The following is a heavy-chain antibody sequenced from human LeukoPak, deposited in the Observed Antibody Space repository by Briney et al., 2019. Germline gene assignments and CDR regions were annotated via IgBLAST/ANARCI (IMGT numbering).Heavy chain of an antibody. Sequence: GASVKVSCKASGGTFSSYAISWVRQAPGQGLEWMGGIIPIFGTANYAQKFQGRVTITADESTSTAYMELSSLRSEDTAVYYCARGGPFPPYYYSSWDVWAKGPRSPSP. CDR1: GGTFSSYA. V-gene: IGHV1-69*13. J-gene: IGHJ6*03. CDR3: ARGGPFPPYYYSSWDV. CDR2: IIPIFGTA.